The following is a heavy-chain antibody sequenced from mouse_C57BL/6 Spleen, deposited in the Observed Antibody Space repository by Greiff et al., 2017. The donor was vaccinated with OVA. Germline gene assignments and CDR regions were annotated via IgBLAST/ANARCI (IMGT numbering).Heavy chain of an antibody. V-gene: IGHV7-3*01. CDR2: IRNKANGYTT. J-gene: IGHJ2*01. CDR1: GFTFTDYY. Sequence: EVHLVESGGGLVQPGGSLSLSCAASGFTFTDYYMSWVRQPPGKALEWLGFIRNKANGYTTEYSASVKGRFTISRDNSQSILYLQMNALKAADSAAYYCARYSPIYCDYDGPFDYWGQGTTLTVSS. CDR3: ARYSPIYCDYDGPFDY. D-gene: IGHD2-4*01.